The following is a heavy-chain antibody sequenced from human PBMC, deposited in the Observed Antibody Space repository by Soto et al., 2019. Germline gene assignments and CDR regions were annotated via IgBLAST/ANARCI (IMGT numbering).Heavy chain of an antibody. J-gene: IGHJ6*02. D-gene: IGHD1-26*01. CDR3: AEGRRADWESYYYYGMDG. CDR2: IIPIYGTA. CDR1: GGTFSSFT. Sequence: QVQLVQSGAEVKKPGSSVKVSCKASGGTFSSFTISWVRQAPGQGLEWMGGIIPIYGTANYAQKFQGRVTITADASTRTAYMGANNLRSEDTAVYYCAEGRRADWESYYYYGMDGWGQGTTVTVSS. V-gene: IGHV1-69*01.